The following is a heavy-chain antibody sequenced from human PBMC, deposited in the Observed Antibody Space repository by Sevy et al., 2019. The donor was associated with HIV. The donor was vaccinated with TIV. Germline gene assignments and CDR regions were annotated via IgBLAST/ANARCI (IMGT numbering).Heavy chain of an antibody. J-gene: IGHJ4*02. Sequence: SETPSLTCTVSGGSITSLYWNWIRQPPGKGLEWIANIYYNRHINYNPSLKSPVTLSLDTSKNQLSLRLSSVTAADTAMYYCAGENAWGRGYSWGQGTLVTVSS. CDR3: AGENAWGRGYS. CDR2: IYYNRHI. CDR1: GGSITSLY. V-gene: IGHV4-59*08. D-gene: IGHD1-26*01.